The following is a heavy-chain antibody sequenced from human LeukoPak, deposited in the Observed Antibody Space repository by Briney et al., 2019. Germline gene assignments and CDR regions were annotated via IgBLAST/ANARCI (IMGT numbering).Heavy chain of an antibody. Sequence: GRSLRLSGAVSGFTFSSYAMHWVRQAPGKGLEWVAVIWHDGSNKYYADTVKGRFTISRDNSSDTLYLQLNSLRAEDTAVYYCARDSGRSYFDSSGSIDVFDVWGQGTRVTVSS. D-gene: IGHD3-22*01. J-gene: IGHJ3*01. V-gene: IGHV3-33*01. CDR1: GFTFSSYA. CDR2: IWHDGSNK. CDR3: ARDSGRSYFDSSGSIDVFDV.